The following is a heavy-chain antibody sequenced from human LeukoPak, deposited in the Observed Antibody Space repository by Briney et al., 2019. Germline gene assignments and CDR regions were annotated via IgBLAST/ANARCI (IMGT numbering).Heavy chain of an antibody. CDR1: GYSISSGYD. Sequence: PSETLSLTCTVSGYSISSGYDWGWMRPAPGKGLEWLGSISQSGNTYNNPSLKSRVTLSVDTSKNQFSLKLSSVTAADTAVYYCARGRRAIVARNWFDPWGQGTLVTVSS. J-gene: IGHJ5*02. V-gene: IGHV4-38-2*02. D-gene: IGHD5-12*01. CDR2: ISQSGNT. CDR3: ARGRRAIVARNWFDP.